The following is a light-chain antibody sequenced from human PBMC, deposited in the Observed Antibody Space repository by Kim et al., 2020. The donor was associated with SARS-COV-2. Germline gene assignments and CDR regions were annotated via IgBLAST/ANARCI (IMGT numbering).Light chain of an antibody. CDR2: DAS. CDR1: QSVSGY. Sequence: APGENATLSCRARQSVSGYLAGYQQKPGQAPRLLIYDASNRATGIPARFSGSGSGTDFTLTISSLEPEDFAVYYCQQRTDWPSLTFGGGTKVDIK. V-gene: IGKV3-11*01. CDR3: QQRTDWPSLT. J-gene: IGKJ4*01.